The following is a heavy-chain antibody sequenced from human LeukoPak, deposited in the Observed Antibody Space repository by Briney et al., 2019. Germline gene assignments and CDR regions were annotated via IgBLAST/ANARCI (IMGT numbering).Heavy chain of an antibody. V-gene: IGHV1-2*02. Sequence: ASVKVSCKASGYTFTGYYMHWVRQAPGQGLEWMGWINPNTGGTNYAQKLQGRVTMTTDTSTSTAYMELRSLRSDDTAVYYCARDSGWLRLGGFGESQRPEFDYWGQGTLVTVSS. CDR2: INPNTGGT. J-gene: IGHJ4*02. CDR3: ARDSGWLRLGGFGESQRPEFDY. D-gene: IGHD5-12*01. CDR1: GYTFTGYY.